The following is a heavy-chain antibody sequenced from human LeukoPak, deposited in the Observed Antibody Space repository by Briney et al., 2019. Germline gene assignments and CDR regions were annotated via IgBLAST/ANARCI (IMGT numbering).Heavy chain of an antibody. J-gene: IGHJ6*03. CDR2: INHSGNI. CDR1: GGSFSGYY. D-gene: IGHD3-10*01. V-gene: IGHV4-34*01. Sequence: SGTLSLTCAVYGGSFSGYYWNRIRQPPGKGLEWIGEINHSGNINYNSSLKSRVTISVDTSKNQFSLKLSSVTAADTAVYYCARRMGRRFGERYYYYHYMDVWGRGTAVTISS. CDR3: ARRMGRRFGERYYYYHYMDV.